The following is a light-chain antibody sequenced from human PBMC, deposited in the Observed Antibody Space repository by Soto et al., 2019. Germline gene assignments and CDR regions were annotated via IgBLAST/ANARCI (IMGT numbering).Light chain of an antibody. Sequence: EIVLTQSPGTLSLSPVERAKLSCRASQSVSIDLAWYQQKPGQAPRLLIYGSSSRATDIPDRFSGSGSGTDFTLTISTLEPEDFAIYYCQQYGYSRTFGQGTKVDIK. CDR1: QSVSID. CDR2: GSS. CDR3: QQYGYSRT. J-gene: IGKJ1*01. V-gene: IGKV3-20*01.